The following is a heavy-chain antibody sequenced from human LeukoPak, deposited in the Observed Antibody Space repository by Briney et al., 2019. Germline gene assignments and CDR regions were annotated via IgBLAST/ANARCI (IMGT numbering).Heavy chain of an antibody. CDR1: GFTFSSYG. V-gene: IGHV3-33*01. CDR2: IWYDGSNK. J-gene: IGHJ6*02. Sequence: PGGSLRLSCAASGFTFSSYGMHWVRQAPGKGLEWVAVIWYDGSNKYYADSVKGRFTISRDNSKNTLYLQMNSLRAEDTAVYYCARDCRLLTHPSGYYYYGMDVWGQGTTVTVSS. CDR3: ARDCRLLTHPSGYYYYGMDV. D-gene: IGHD5-18*01.